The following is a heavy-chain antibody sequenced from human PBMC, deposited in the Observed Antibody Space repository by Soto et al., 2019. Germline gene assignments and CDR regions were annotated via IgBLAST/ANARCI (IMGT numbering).Heavy chain of an antibody. CDR3: ARASTLFGPGLSD. D-gene: IGHD3-3*01. CDR2: MFYSGST. Sequence: QVQLQESGPGLVKPSETLSLTCTVSGGSISGYYWSWIRQPPGKGLEWIGYMFYSGSTKYNPSLRSRVTMSVDTSKNQVSLKLTSVTAADTAVYYCARASTLFGPGLSDWGQGSLVTVSS. J-gene: IGHJ4*02. CDR1: GGSISGYY. V-gene: IGHV4-59*08.